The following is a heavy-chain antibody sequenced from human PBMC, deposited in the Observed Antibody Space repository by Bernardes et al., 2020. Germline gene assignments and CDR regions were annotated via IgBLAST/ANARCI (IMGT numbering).Heavy chain of an antibody. CDR2: IYYNGNT. CDR1: GVSISSSRFY. D-gene: IGHD3-10*01. Sequence: SETLSLTCTVSGVSISSSRFYWGWIRQPPGKGLDWIGSIYYNGNTYCNPSLKSRVTISLDTSRNQFSLNLISVTAADTAVYYCARHWKSDYFGSGNYWLDPWGQGTLVTVSS. V-gene: IGHV4-39*01. CDR3: ARHWKSDYFGSGNYWLDP. J-gene: IGHJ5*02.